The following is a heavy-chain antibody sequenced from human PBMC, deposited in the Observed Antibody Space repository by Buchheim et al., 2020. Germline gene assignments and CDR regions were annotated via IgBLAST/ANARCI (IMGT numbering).Heavy chain of an antibody. CDR3: ARSRGGGDGYRPGFDY. J-gene: IGHJ4*02. Sequence: QVTLRESGPALVKPTQTLTLTCTFSGFSLSTSGMCVSWIRQPPGKALEWLARIDWDDDKYYSTSLKTRLPISKDTSKNQVVLTMTNMDPGDTATYYCARSRGGGDGYRPGFDYWGQGTL. CDR1: GFSLSTSGMC. V-gene: IGHV2-70*15. D-gene: IGHD5-24*01. CDR2: IDWDDDK.